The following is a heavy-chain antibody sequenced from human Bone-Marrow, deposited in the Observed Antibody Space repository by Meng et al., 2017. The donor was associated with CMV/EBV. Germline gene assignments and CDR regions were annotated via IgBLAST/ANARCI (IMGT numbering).Heavy chain of an antibody. D-gene: IGHD5-18*01. CDR2: IIPIFGTA. Sequence: SVKVSCKASGGTFSSYAISWVRQAPGQGLEWMGGIIPIFGTANYAQKFQGRVTITTDESTSTAYMELSSLRSEDTAVYYCARARGAVDTAMVMGYWGQGTLVTVSP. J-gene: IGHJ4*02. V-gene: IGHV1-69*05. CDR1: GGTFSSYA. CDR3: ARARGAVDTAMVMGY.